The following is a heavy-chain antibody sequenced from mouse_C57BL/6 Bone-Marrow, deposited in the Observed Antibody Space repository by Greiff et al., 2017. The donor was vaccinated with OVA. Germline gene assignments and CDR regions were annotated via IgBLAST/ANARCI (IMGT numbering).Heavy chain of an antibody. CDR1: GFTFSSYA. CDR3: TRDRGDYGSSYPAWLAY. D-gene: IGHD1-1*01. V-gene: IGHV5-9-1*02. CDR2: ISSGGDYI. J-gene: IGHJ3*01. Sequence: EVKLVESGEGLVKPGGSLKLSCAASGFTFSSYAMSWVRQTPEKRLEWVAYISSGGDYIYYADTVKGRFTISRDNARNTLYLQMSSLKSEDTAMYYCTRDRGDYGSSYPAWLAYWGQGTLVTVSA.